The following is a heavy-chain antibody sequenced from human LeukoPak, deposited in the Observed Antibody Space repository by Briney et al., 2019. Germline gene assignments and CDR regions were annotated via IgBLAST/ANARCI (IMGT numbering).Heavy chain of an antibody. Sequence: GGSLRLSCAVSGFTFSSYAMSWVRQAPGKGLEWVSAISVSGDTTYYADSVKGRFTISRDNSKNTLYLQMNSLRAEDTALYYCAKAPPIGYYSSTTCYFDYWGQGTLVTVSS. CDR3: AKAPPIGYYSSTTCYFDY. V-gene: IGHV3-23*01. J-gene: IGHJ4*02. D-gene: IGHD2-2*01. CDR2: ISVSGDTT. CDR1: GFTFSSYA.